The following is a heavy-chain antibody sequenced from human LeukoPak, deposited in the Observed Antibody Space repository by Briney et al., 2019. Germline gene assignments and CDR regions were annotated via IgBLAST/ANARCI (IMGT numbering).Heavy chain of an antibody. J-gene: IGHJ6*03. Sequence: GASVKVSCKASGGTFSSYAISWVRQAPGQGLEWMGGIIPIFGTANYAQKFQGRVTITTDESTSTAYMELSSLRSEDTAVYYCARDQRDTAIDYYYYYMDVWGKGTTVTVSS. CDR2: IIPIFGTA. D-gene: IGHD5-18*01. CDR3: ARDQRDTAIDYYYYYMDV. CDR1: GGTFSSYA. V-gene: IGHV1-69*05.